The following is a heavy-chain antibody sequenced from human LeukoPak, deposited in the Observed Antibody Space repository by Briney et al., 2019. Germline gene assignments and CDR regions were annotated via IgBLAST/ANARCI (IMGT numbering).Heavy chain of an antibody. J-gene: IGHJ4*02. CDR1: GYSISSGYY. CDR2: IYHSRTT. V-gene: IGHV4-38-2*02. Sequence: PSETLCLTCAVSGYSISSGYYWVWIRQPPGKGLEWIGSIYHSRTTYYNPSLKSRVTISVGTSKNQFSLKLSSVTAADTAVYYCARDERRGGYYYDSSGYYFDYWGQGTLVTVSS. CDR3: ARDERRGGYYYDSSGYYFDY. D-gene: IGHD3-22*01.